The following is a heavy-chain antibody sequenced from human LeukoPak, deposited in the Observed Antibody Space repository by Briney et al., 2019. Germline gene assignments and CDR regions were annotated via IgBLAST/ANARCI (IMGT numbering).Heavy chain of an antibody. CDR1: GFTFSSYA. D-gene: IGHD4-17*01. CDR3: AKPQTTVTTYQYFDY. J-gene: IGHJ4*02. V-gene: IGHV3-23*01. Sequence: GGSLRLSCAASGFTFSSYAMSWVRQTPGKGLEWVSAISGSGGGTYYADSVKGRFTISRDNSKNTLYLQMNSLRAEDTAVYYCAKPQTTVTTYQYFDYWGQGTLVTVSS. CDR2: ISGSGGGT.